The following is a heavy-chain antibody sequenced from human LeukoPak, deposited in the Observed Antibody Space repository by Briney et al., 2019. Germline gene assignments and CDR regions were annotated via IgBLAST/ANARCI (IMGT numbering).Heavy chain of an antibody. CDR2: MYPDDSDT. V-gene: IGHV5-51*01. D-gene: IGHD6-19*01. J-gene: IGHJ6*02. Sequence: GESLKISCQGFGYSFSTYWIGWVRQMPGKGLEWMGLMYPDDSDTRYSPTFQGQVTISADKSISTAYLQWSSLKASDSAIYYCARQSDSNGRAAFYYGMDVWGQGTTVTVSS. CDR3: ARQSDSNGRAAFYYGMDV. CDR1: GYSFSTYW.